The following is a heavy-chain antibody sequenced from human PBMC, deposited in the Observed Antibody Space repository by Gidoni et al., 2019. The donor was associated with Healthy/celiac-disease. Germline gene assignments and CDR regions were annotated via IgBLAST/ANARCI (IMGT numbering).Heavy chain of an antibody. V-gene: IGHV4-34*01. CDR2: INHSGST. CDR3: ARKGPMTDIPQYNWFDP. J-gene: IGHJ5*02. CDR1: GGSFSGYY. Sequence: QVQLQQWGAGLLKPSETLSLTCAVYGGSFSGYYWSWIRQPPGKGLEWIGEINHSGSTNYNPSLKSRVTISVDTSKNQFSLKLSSVTAADTAVYYCARKGPMTDIPQYNWFDPWGQGTLVTVSS. D-gene: IGHD2-15*01.